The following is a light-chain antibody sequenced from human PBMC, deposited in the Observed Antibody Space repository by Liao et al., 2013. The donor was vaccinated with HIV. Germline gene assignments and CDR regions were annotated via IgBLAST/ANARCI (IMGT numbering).Light chain of an antibody. J-gene: IGLJ1*01. Sequence: SYVLTQPPSVSVAPGKTARITCGGNNIGSKSVHWYQQKPGQAPVLVIYSDTDRPSVIPERFSGSNSGNTATLSISRVEAGDEADYYCQVWDTSSDHPYVFGTGTKVTVL. V-gene: IGLV3-21*01. CDR1: NIGSKS. CDR3: QVWDTSSDHPYV. CDR2: SDT.